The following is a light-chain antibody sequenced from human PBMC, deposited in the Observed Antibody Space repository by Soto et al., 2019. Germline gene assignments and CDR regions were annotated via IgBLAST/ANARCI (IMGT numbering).Light chain of an antibody. Sequence: QSALTQPPSVSGSPGQSVTISCTGTSSDVGSYNRVSWYQQPPGIAPKLLIYEVGNRPSGVPDRFSGSKSGNTASLTISGLQAEDEADYYCSSYTTNITFVFGGGTKLTVL. J-gene: IGLJ2*01. CDR2: EVG. V-gene: IGLV2-18*02. CDR1: SSDVGSYNR. CDR3: SSYTTNITFV.